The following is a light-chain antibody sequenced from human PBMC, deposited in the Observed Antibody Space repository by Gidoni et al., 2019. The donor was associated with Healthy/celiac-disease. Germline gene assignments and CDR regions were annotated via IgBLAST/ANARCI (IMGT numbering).Light chain of an antibody. CDR2: GAS. Sequence: DIGLTQSPGTLSVSPGERATLSCRASESVSSSYLAWYQQKPGQATRLLIYGASSSATGIPARLSGSGSATDFTIIISRLEPEDFAVYYCQQYGSSPALTFGGGTKVEIK. V-gene: IGKV3-20*01. CDR3: QQYGSSPALT. J-gene: IGKJ4*01. CDR1: ESVSSSY.